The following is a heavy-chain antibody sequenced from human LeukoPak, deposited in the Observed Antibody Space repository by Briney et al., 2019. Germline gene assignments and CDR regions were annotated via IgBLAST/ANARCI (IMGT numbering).Heavy chain of an antibody. Sequence: GGSLRLSCAASGFTFSSYAMSWVRQAPGKGLEWVSAISGSGGNTYYADSVKGRATISRDNSKNTLYLQMNSLRGEDTAVYYCAKDPLGRDWFDPWGQGTLVTVSS. CDR2: ISGSGGNT. D-gene: IGHD1-26*01. V-gene: IGHV3-23*01. CDR3: AKDPLGRDWFDP. CDR1: GFTFSSYA. J-gene: IGHJ5*02.